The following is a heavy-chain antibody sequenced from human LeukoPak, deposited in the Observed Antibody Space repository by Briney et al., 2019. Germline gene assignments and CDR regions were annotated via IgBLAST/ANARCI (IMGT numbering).Heavy chain of an antibody. CDR3: ARDYRGAAGGRFDF. CDR1: GFTFSSYE. Sequence: GGSLRLSCAASGFTFSSYEMNWVRQAPGKGLEWVSYISSSGSTIYYADSVKGRFTISRDNAKNSLCLQMNSLRAEDTAVYYCARDYRGAAGGRFDFWGQGTLVTVSS. D-gene: IGHD6-13*01. J-gene: IGHJ4*02. CDR2: ISSSGSTI. V-gene: IGHV3-48*03.